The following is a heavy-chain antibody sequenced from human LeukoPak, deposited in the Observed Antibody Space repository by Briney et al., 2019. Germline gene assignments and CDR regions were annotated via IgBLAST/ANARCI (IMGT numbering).Heavy chain of an antibody. Sequence: PSETLSLTCAVSGDSFTSVTDYWAWIRQPPGKGLEWIASGDYSGGTYYNPSLESRVAISADMSKNQISLKLTSVTGADTAVYYCAGERGEEYSSGWYKTNYFYNWGQGIRVTVSS. CDR1: GDSFTSVTDY. J-gene: IGHJ4*02. CDR3: AGERGEEYSSGWYKTNYFYN. D-gene: IGHD6-19*01. CDR2: GDYSGGT. V-gene: IGHV4-39*07.